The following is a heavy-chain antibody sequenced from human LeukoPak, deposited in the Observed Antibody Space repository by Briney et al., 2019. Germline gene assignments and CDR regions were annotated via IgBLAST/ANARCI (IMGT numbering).Heavy chain of an antibody. Sequence: GGSLRLSCAASGFTFSSYWMSWVRQAPGKGLEWVANIKQDGSEKYYVDSVKGRFTISRDNAKNSLYLQMNSLRAEDTAVYYCARDYGDYAPHYFDYWGQGTLVTVSS. CDR2: IKQDGSEK. CDR3: ARDYGDYAPHYFDY. J-gene: IGHJ4*02. CDR1: GFTFSSYW. D-gene: IGHD4-17*01. V-gene: IGHV3-7*01.